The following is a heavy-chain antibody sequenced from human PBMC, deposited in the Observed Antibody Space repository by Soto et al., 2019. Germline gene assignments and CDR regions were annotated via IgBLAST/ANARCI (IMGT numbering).Heavy chain of an antibody. Sequence: QVQLVQSGAEVKKPGASVKVSCKASGYTFTSYGISWVRQAPGQGLEWMGWISAYNSNTSYAQKLQRSVTITPDTSTSTPYMELRSLRAADPAVYSSSGPRLRTTVTPITFTDSAFWGQGALVSFSS. CDR2: ISAYNSNT. CDR1: GYTFTSYG. D-gene: IGHD4-17*01. V-gene: IGHV1-18*01. CDR3: SGPRLRTTVTPITFTDSAF. J-gene: IGHJ4*02.